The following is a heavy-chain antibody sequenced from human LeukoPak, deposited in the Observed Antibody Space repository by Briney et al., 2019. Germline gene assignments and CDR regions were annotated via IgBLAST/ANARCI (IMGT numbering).Heavy chain of an antibody. CDR2: IYYSGSA. Sequence: PSETLSLTCTVSGGSLSSYYWSWICQPPGKGLEWIGYIYYSGSADYNPSLKSRVTMSVDTSKNQFSLKLSSVTAADTAVYYCARDKQPGDNWGQGTLVTVSS. CDR3: ARDKQPGDN. CDR1: GGSLSSYY. D-gene: IGHD5-18*01. J-gene: IGHJ4*02. V-gene: IGHV4-59*01.